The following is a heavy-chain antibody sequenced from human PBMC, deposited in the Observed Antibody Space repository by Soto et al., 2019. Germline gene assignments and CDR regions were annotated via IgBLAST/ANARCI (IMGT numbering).Heavy chain of an antibody. V-gene: IGHV3-23*01. CDR1: GFTFSSYA. CDR3: VKRLYGSGTYYNGDDYFDY. J-gene: IGHJ4*02. CDR2: ISGSGGST. D-gene: IGHD3-10*01. Sequence: GGSLRLSCAASGFTFSSYAMSWVRQAPGKGLEWVSTISGSGGSTYYADSVKGRFTISRDNSKNTLYLQMNSLRAEDTAVYYCVKRLYGSGTYYNGDDYFDYWGQGTLVTVSS.